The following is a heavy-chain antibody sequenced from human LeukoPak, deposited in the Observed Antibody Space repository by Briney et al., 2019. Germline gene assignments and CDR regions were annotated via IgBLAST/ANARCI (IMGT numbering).Heavy chain of an antibody. CDR2: TIPILGTT. CDR1: GGTFSTFG. D-gene: IGHD3-22*01. J-gene: IGHJ4*02. Sequence: SVKVSCKVSGGTFSTFGITWVRQAPGQGPEWMGGTIPILGTTNYAQKFQGRVSIIADESTSTAYMELSSLRSEDTAVYYCARGMSDSSGYYYEEYYLDYWGQGALVTVSS. V-gene: IGHV1-69*13. CDR3: ARGMSDSSGYYYEEYYLDY.